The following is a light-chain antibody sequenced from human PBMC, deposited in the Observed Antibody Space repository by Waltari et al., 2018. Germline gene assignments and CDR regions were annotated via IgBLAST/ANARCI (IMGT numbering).Light chain of an antibody. V-gene: IGLV3-27*01. CDR2: KDS. CDR3: YSAADNIGV. Sequence: SYELTQPSSVSVSPGQTARITCSGDVLATKKYAQWFQQKPGQAPVLVIYKDSERPSGIPERFSGSSSGTTVTLTISGAQVEDEADYYCYSAADNIGVFGGGTKLTVL. CDR1: VLATKKY. J-gene: IGLJ3*02.